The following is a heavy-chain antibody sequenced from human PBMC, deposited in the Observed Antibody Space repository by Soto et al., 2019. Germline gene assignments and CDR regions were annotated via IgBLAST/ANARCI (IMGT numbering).Heavy chain of an antibody. CDR2: ISSSSSTI. Sequence: EVQLVESGGGLVQPGGSLRLSCAASGFTFSSYSMNWVRQAPGKGLEWVSYISSSSSTIYYADSVKGRFTSSRDNAKNSLYLQRNSLRAEDTAVYYCAREADYVNWFDPWGQGTLVTVSS. CDR3: AREADYVNWFDP. D-gene: IGHD4-17*01. CDR1: GFTFSSYS. V-gene: IGHV3-48*01. J-gene: IGHJ5*02.